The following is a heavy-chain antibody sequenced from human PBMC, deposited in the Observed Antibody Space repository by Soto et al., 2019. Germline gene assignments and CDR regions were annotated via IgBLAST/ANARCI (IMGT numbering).Heavy chain of an antibody. V-gene: IGHV4-61*01. D-gene: IGHD2-21*02. J-gene: IGHJ6*02. CDR2: IYYSGST. CDR1: GGSVSSGSYY. CDR3: ARSLAYCGGDCYNYYYGMDV. Sequence: QVQLQESGPGLVKPSETLSLTCTVSGGSVSSGSYYWSWIRQPPGKGLEWIGYIYYSGSTNYNPYLKSRVTISVDTSKNQFSLKLSSVTAADTAVYYCARSLAYCGGDCYNYYYGMDVWGQGTTVTVSS.